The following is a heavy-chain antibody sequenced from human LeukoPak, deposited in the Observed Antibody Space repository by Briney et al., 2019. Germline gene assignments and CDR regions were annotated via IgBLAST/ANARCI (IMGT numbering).Heavy chain of an antibody. J-gene: IGHJ4*02. CDR2: ISTYNGNT. CDR1: GYTFTNYG. Sequence: ASVKVSCKTPGYTFTNYGINWVRQAPGQGLEWMGWISTYNGNTNYAQRFQGRVTMTTDTSTTTAYMELRSLKSDDTAVYYCARGSSYGFSMGYWGQGTLVTVSS. D-gene: IGHD5-18*01. CDR3: ARGSSYGFSMGY. V-gene: IGHV1-18*01.